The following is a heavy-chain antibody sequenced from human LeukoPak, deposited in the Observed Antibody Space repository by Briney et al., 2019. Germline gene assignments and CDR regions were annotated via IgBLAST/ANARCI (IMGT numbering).Heavy chain of an antibody. V-gene: IGHV4-38-2*01. CDR1: GYSISSGYY. J-gene: IGHJ4*02. CDR3: ATETYYYDSSGYTRIAYYFDY. Sequence: SETLSLTCAVSGYSISSGYYWGWIRQPPGKGLEWIGSIYHSGSTYYNPSLKSRVTISVDTSKNQFSLKLSSVTAADTAVYYCATETYYYDSSGYTRIAYYFDYWGQGTLVTVSS. D-gene: IGHD3-22*01. CDR2: IYHSGST.